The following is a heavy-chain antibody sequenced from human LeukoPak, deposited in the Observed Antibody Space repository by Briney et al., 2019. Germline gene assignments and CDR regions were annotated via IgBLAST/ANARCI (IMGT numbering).Heavy chain of an antibody. J-gene: IGHJ3*02. D-gene: IGHD2-15*01. V-gene: IGHV1-58*02. Sequence: ASVKVSCKASGFTFTSSAMQWVRQARGQRLEWIGWIVVGSGNTSYAQKFQERVTITRDMSTSTAYMELSSLRSEDTAVYYCAAAVVVTSSGAFDIWGQGTMVTVSS. CDR1: GFTFTSSA. CDR3: AAAVVVTSSGAFDI. CDR2: IVVGSGNT.